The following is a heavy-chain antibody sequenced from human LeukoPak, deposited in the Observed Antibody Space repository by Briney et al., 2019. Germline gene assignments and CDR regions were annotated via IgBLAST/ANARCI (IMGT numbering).Heavy chain of an antibody. CDR1: GGSINDYY. CDR2: IYHSGST. D-gene: IGHD6-13*01. J-gene: IGHJ5*02. V-gene: IGHV4-38-2*02. Sequence: SETLSLTCSVSGGSINDYYWSWIRQPPGKGLEWIGSIYHSGSTYYNPSLKSRVTISVDTSKNQFSLKLSSVTAADTAVYYCAREGTAAGNWFDPWGQGTLVTVSS. CDR3: AREGTAAGNWFDP.